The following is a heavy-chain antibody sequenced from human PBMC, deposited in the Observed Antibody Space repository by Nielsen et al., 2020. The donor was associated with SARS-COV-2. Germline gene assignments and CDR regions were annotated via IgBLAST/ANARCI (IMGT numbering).Heavy chain of an antibody. D-gene: IGHD2-21*01. CDR1: AFTFSTYW. V-gene: IGHV3-23*01. J-gene: IGHJ6*02. CDR2: IGGGGART. CDR3: AKRSLFSSNYYYGLDV. Sequence: GGSLRLSCAASAFTFSTYWMHWVRQAPGKGLEWVSGIGGGGARTFYADSVKGRFTVSRDNSKNTLYLQMNILRAEDTAVYYCAKRSLFSSNYYYGLDVWGQGTTVIVPS.